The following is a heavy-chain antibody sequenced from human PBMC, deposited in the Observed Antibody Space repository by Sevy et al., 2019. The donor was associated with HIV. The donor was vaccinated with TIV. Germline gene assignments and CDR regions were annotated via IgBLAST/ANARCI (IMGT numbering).Heavy chain of an antibody. J-gene: IGHJ4*02. CDR3: ARDLEFYDYGDYGPAVMPDY. CDR1: GFTFSTYG. Sequence: GGSLRLSCAASGFTFSTYGMHWVRQAPGKGLEWVAVMWFDGSNTYYADSVKGRFTISRDMAKNTLHLQMNSLRAEDTAVYYCARDLEFYDYGDYGPAVMPDYWGQGTLVTVSS. CDR2: MWFDGSNT. D-gene: IGHD4-17*01. V-gene: IGHV3-33*01.